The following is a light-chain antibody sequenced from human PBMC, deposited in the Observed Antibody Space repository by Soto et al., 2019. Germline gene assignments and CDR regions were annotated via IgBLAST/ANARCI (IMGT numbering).Light chain of an antibody. Sequence: QSVLTQPPSASGTPGQRVTISCSGSFSNIGSNTVNWYQHLPGTAPRLLIYTDSQRPSGVPDRFSGSKSCTSASLAISGLQSEDEADYFCAAWDDSLNGVLFGGGTKLTVL. CDR1: FSNIGSNT. CDR3: AAWDDSLNGVL. J-gene: IGLJ2*01. V-gene: IGLV1-44*01. CDR2: TDS.